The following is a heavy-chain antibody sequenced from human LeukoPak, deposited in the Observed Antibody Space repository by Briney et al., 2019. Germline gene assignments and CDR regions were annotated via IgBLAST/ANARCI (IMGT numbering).Heavy chain of an antibody. J-gene: IGHJ4*02. CDR2: INPSSGST. V-gene: IGHV1-46*01. D-gene: IGHD5-18*01. CDR1: GYTFTTYY. CDR3: ARVLGAHRYGSIDH. Sequence: GASVKVSCKASGYTFTTYYMHWVRQAPGQGLEWMGTINPSSGSTSYAQKFQGRVTMTRDTSTSTVYMELSSLRSEDTAIYYCARVLGAHRYGSIDHWGQGTLVTVSS.